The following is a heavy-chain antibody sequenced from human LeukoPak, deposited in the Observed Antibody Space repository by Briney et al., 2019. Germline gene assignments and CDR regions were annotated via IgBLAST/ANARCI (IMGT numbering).Heavy chain of an antibody. D-gene: IGHD3-22*01. V-gene: IGHV3-30*04. CDR1: GFTFSSYA. CDR2: ISYDGSNK. Sequence: GGSLRLSCAASGFTFSSYAMHWVRQAPGKGLEWVAVISYDGSNKYYADSVKGRFTISRDNSKNTLYLQMNSLRAEDTAVYYCARDHTGNYYDSSGYYGPVDYWGQGTLVTVSS. J-gene: IGHJ4*02. CDR3: ARDHTGNYYDSSGYYGPVDY.